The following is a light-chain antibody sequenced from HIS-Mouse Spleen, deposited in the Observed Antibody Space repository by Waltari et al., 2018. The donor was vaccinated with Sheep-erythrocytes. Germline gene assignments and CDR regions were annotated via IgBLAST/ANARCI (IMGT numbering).Light chain of an antibody. V-gene: IGLV2-23*01. J-gene: IGLJ3*02. CDR2: DGM. CDR3: CSYAGSSTPWV. CDR1: SSDVGSYNL. Sequence: QSALTQPASVSGSPGQSITISCTGTSSDVGSYNLVSWYQQHPGKAPKLMIYDGMKRPSGVSNRFSGSKSGNTASLTIAGLQAEDEADYYCCSYAGSSTPWVFGGGTKLTVL.